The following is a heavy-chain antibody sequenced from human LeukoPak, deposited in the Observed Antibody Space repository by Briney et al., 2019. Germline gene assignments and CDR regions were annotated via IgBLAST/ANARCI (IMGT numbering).Heavy chain of an antibody. CDR2: IKQDGSEK. CDR1: GFTFSSYW. V-gene: IGHV3-7*01. Sequence: QAGGSLRLSCAASGFTFSSYWMSWVRQAPGKGLEWVANIKQDGSEKYYVDSVKGRFTIPRDNAKNSLYLQMNSLRAEDTAVYYCAREAFWSGPNWFDPWGQGTLVTVSS. D-gene: IGHD3-3*01. J-gene: IGHJ5*02. CDR3: AREAFWSGPNWFDP.